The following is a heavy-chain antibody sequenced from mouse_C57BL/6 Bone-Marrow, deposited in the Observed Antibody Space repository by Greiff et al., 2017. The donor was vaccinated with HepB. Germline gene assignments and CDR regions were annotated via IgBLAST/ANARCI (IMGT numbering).Heavy chain of an antibody. CDR1: GYTFTDYY. V-gene: IGHV1-26*01. CDR2: INPNNGGT. Sequence: VQLQQSGPELVKPGASVKISCKASGYTFTDYYMNWVKQSHGKSLEWIGDINPNNGGTSYNQKFKGKATLTVDKSSSTAYMELRSLTSEDSAVYYCAARLFDYDNYFDYWGQGTTLTVSS. D-gene: IGHD2-4*01. J-gene: IGHJ2*01. CDR3: AARLFDYDNYFDY.